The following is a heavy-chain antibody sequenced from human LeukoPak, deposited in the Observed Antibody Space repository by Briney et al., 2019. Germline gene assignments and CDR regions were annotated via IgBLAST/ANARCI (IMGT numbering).Heavy chain of an antibody. CDR2: IYYSGST. CDR1: GGSISSSSYY. D-gene: IGHD5-18*01. J-gene: IGHJ4*02. CDR3: AREVFEGDTAMVTFDY. V-gene: IGHV4-39*07. Sequence: SGTLSLTCTVSGGSISSSSYYWGWIRQPPGKGLEWIGSIYYSGSTYYNPSLKSRVTISVDTSKNQFSLQLNSVTPEDTAVYYCAREVFEGDTAMVTFDYWGQGTLVTVSS.